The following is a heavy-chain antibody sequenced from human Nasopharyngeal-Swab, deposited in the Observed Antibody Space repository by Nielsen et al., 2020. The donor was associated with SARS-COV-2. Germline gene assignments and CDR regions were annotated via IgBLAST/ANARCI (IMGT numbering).Heavy chain of an antibody. CDR2: IWYDGSNK. V-gene: IGHV3-33*01. J-gene: IGHJ4*02. CDR1: GFTFSSYG. Sequence: GESLKISCAASGFTFSSYGMHWVRQAPDKGLEWVAVIWYDGSNKYYADSVKGRFTISRDNSKNTLYLQMNSLRGEDTAVYYCTRDIGGKYGYWGQGNLVTVSS. D-gene: IGHD4-23*01. CDR3: TRDIGGKYGY.